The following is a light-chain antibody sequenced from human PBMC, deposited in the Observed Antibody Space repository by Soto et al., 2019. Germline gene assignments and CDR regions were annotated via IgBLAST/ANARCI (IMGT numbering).Light chain of an antibody. V-gene: IGKV1-5*03. CDR3: QQYNIYWT. CDR1: QSISSW. J-gene: IGKJ1*01. CDR2: KAS. Sequence: DIQMTQSPSTLSASVGDRVTITCRASQSISSWLAWYQQKPGKAPKLLMYKASSLESGVPSRFSGSGSGTEFTLTISSLQPDHFATYYCQQYNIYWTFGQGTKVEIK.